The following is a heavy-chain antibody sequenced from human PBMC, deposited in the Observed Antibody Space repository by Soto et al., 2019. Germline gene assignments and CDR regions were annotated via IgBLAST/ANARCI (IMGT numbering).Heavy chain of an antibody. Sequence: GGSLRLSCAASGFTFSNAWMSWVRQAPGKGLEWVGRIKSKTDGGTTDYAAPVKGRFTISRDDSKNTLYLQMNSLNTEDTAVYYCTTGYGIAAAEFDYWGQGTRVTVS. J-gene: IGHJ4*02. CDR1: GFTFSNAW. V-gene: IGHV3-15*01. D-gene: IGHD6-13*01. CDR3: TTGYGIAAAEFDY. CDR2: IKSKTDGGTT.